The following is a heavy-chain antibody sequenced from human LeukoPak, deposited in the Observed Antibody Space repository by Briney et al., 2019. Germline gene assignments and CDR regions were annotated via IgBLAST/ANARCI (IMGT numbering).Heavy chain of an antibody. CDR2: ISSSGSTI. J-gene: IGHJ4*02. V-gene: IGHV3-48*04. D-gene: IGHD3-10*01. CDR3: ARGGYYGSGTLPF. Sequence: GESPRLSCAASGFTFSSYSMNWVRQAPGKGLEWVSYISSSGSTIYYADSVKGRFTISRDNAKNSLYLQMNSLRAEDTAVYYCARGGYYGSGTLPFWGQGTLVTVSS. CDR1: GFTFSSYS.